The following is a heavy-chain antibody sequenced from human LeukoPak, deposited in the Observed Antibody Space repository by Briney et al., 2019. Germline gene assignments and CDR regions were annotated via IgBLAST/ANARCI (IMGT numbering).Heavy chain of an antibody. CDR3: ARDRRLTMIAILITDAFDI. J-gene: IGHJ3*02. V-gene: IGHV4-39*07. CDR1: GGSISGSAYY. Sequence: SETLSLTCTVSGGSISGSAYYWAWIRQPPGKGLEWIGSIYYNGRTLYNPSLKSRVIMSVDTSKNQFSLRLTSVTAADTAVYYCARDRRLTMIAILITDAFDIWGQGTMFTVSS. D-gene: IGHD3-22*01. CDR2: IYYNGRT.